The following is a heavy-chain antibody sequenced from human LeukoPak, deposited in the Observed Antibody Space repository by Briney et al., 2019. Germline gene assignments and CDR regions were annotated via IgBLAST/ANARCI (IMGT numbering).Heavy chain of an antibody. V-gene: IGHV4-59*01. CDR2: IDYIGST. Sequence: SETLSLTCTVSGGTISRYYWSWIRQPPGKGLEWIAYIDYIGSTNYNPSLKSRLTISLDASKNQFSLKLSSVTAADTAVYYCTRDRRRDLLHAFDIWGQGTVVTVSS. CDR3: TRDRRRDLLHAFDI. CDR1: GGTISRYY. J-gene: IGHJ3*02. D-gene: IGHD1-26*01.